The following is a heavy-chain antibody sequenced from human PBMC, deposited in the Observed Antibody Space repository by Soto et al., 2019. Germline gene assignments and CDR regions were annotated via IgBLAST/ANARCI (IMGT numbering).Heavy chain of an antibody. CDR2: IIPIFGTA. Sequence: GASVKVSCKASGGTFSSYAISWVRQAPGQGLEWMGGIIPIFGTANYAQKFQGRVTITADESTSTAYMELSSLRSEDTAVYYCARDLGYGDCERYGMDVWGQGTTVTVSS. V-gene: IGHV1-69*13. J-gene: IGHJ6*02. D-gene: IGHD4-17*01. CDR1: GGTFSSYA. CDR3: ARDLGYGDCERYGMDV.